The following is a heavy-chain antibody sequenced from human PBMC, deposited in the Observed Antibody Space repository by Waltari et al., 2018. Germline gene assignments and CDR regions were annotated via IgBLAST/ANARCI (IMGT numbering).Heavy chain of an antibody. CDR1: GYTFTDYF. J-gene: IGHJ6*02. CDR2: NDPKSGGR. CDR3: ARDRTPYNWKSYSYHSLDV. D-gene: IGHD1-1*01. V-gene: IGHV1-2*02. Sequence: QEQLVQSGAEVKKSGASVRVSCKASGYTFTDYFINWVRQAPGQGLEGMGWNDPKSGGRTPAQRFQGTVTLTRDTSISTVYMELTGLRSDDTAIYYCARDRTPYNWKSYSYHSLDVWGQGTTVTVSS.